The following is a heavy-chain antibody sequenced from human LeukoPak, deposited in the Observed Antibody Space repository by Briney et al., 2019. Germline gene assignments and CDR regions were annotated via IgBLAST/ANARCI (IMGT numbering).Heavy chain of an antibody. J-gene: IGHJ4*02. V-gene: IGHV4-61*01. D-gene: IGHD3-22*01. Sequence: PSETLSLTCTVSGGSISSSSYYWSWIRQPPGKGLEWIGYIYYSGSTNYNPSLKSRVTISVDTSQSQFSLNFSSVTAADTAVYYCAREVVSVYSNSGGSHQWPSHFDYWGQGTLVTVSS. CDR2: IYYSGST. CDR1: GGSISSSSYY. CDR3: AREVVSVYSNSGGSHQWPSHFDY.